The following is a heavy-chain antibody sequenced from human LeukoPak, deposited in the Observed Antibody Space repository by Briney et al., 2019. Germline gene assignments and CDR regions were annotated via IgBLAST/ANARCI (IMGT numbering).Heavy chain of an antibody. CDR1: GYTFIGYY. D-gene: IGHD3-22*01. CDR3: ARGRYYYDSSGFSNWFDP. Sequence: ASVKVSCKASGYTFIGYYMHWVRQAPGQGLEWMGRINPNSGGTNYAQKFQGRVTMIRDTSISTAYMELSRLRSDDTAVYYCARGRYYYDSSGFSNWFDPWGQGTLVTVSS. CDR2: INPNSGGT. V-gene: IGHV1-2*06. J-gene: IGHJ5*02.